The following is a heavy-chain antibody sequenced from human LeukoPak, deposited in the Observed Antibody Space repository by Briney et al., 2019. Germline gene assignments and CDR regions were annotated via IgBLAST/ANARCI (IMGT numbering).Heavy chain of an antibody. CDR3: AKDRKLEPGGYYYGMDV. Sequence: GRSLRLSCAASGFTFSSYGMHWVRQAPGKGLEWVAVIWYDGSNKYYADSVKGRFTISRDNSKNTLYLQMNSLRAEDTAVYYCAKDRKLEPGGYYYGMDVWGQGTTVTVSS. J-gene: IGHJ6*02. V-gene: IGHV3-33*06. D-gene: IGHD1-1*01. CDR1: GFTFSSYG. CDR2: IWYDGSNK.